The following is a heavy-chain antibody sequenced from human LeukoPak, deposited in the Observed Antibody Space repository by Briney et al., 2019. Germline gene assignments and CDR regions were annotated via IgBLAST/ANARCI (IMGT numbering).Heavy chain of an antibody. CDR3: ARDRHDSSALKWQDY. V-gene: IGHV3-23*01. D-gene: IGHD3-22*01. CDR1: GFDFSSYA. J-gene: IGHJ4*02. CDR2: ISAGGGNT. Sequence: EGSLRLSCAASGFDFSSYAMSWVRQAPGKGLEWLSAISAGGGNTYYADSVKGRFTISRDTSQNTLYLQLSSLRANDTAVYYCARDRHDSSALKWQDYWGQGTLVTVSS.